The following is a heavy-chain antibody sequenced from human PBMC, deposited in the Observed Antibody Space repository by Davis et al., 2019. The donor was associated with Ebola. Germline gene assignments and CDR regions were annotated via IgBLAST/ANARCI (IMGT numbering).Heavy chain of an antibody. Sequence: ASVKVSCKASGYTFTNYYLHWVRQAPGQGLEWMGWISAYNGNTNYAQKLQGRVTMTTDTSTSTAYMELRSLRSDDTAVYYCARDDRRIAVAGTSYWGQGTLVTVSS. J-gene: IGHJ4*02. CDR2: ISAYNGNT. CDR1: GYTFTNYY. V-gene: IGHV1-18*04. D-gene: IGHD6-19*01. CDR3: ARDDRRIAVAGTSY.